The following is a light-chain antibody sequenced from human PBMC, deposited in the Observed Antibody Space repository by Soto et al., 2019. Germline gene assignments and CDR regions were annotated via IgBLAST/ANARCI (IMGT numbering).Light chain of an antibody. V-gene: IGKV1-5*03. CDR2: RAS. Sequence: DIQMTQFPSSLSASVGDRVTITCRASQNIDSWVAWYQQRPGKAPNLLIYRASRLITGVPSRFSGSGSGTEFTLTISSLQPDDFATYYCQEYNTYTPYTFGQGTKVEI. CDR3: QEYNTYTPYT. J-gene: IGKJ2*01. CDR1: QNIDSW.